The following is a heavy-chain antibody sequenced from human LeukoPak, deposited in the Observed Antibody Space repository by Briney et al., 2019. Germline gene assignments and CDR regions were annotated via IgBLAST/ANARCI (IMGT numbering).Heavy chain of an antibody. D-gene: IGHD3-3*01. CDR1: GFTFSSYS. J-gene: IGHJ6*02. CDR3: ARDRKLSGLYYYGMDV. V-gene: IGHV3-21*01. Sequence: GGSLRLPCAASGFTFSSYSMNWVRQAPGKGLEWVSSISSSSSYIYYADSVKGRFTISRDNAKNSLYLQMNSLRAEDTAVYYCARDRKLSGLYYYGMDVWGQGTTVTVSS. CDR2: ISSSSSYI.